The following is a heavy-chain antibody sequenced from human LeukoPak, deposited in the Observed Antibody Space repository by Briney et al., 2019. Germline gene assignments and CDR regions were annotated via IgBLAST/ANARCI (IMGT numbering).Heavy chain of an antibody. D-gene: IGHD2-15*01. CDR2: ISAYNGNT. J-gene: IGHJ6*02. CDR1: GYTFTSYG. CDR3: ARGSVVVVAATDYYYYGMDV. V-gene: IGHV1-18*01. Sequence: GASVKVSCKASGYTFTSYGISWVRQAPGQGLEWMGWISAYNGNTNYAQKLQGRVTMTTNTSTSTAYMELRSLRSDDTAVYYCARGSVVVVAATDYYYYGMDVWGQGTTVTVSS.